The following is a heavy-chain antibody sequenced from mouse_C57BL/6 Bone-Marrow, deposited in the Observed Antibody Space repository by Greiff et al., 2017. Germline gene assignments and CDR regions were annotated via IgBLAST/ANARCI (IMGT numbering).Heavy chain of an antibody. J-gene: IGHJ3*01. CDR3: AYYGNHGGLAY. CDR1: GYTFTSYW. CDR2: IDPSDSYT. D-gene: IGHD2-1*01. Sequence: VQLQQPGAELVMPGASVKLSCKASGYTFTSYWMHWVKQRPGQGLEWIGEIDPSDSYTNYNQKFKGKSTLTVDKSSSTAYMQLSSLTSEDSAVYYCAYYGNHGGLAYWGQGTLVTVSA. V-gene: IGHV1-69*01.